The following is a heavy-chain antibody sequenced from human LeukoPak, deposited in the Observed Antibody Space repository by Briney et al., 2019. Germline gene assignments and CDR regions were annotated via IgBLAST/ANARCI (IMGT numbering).Heavy chain of an antibody. Sequence: NTSETLSLTCTVSGGSISSGSYYWSWIRQPAGKGLEWIGRIYTSGSTNYNPSLKSRVTISVDKSKNQFSLTLTSATAADTAVYYCARGRELVGLYYYGSGDLADYWGQGTLVTVSS. CDR3: ARGRELVGLYYYGSGDLADY. CDR2: IYTSGST. D-gene: IGHD3-10*01. V-gene: IGHV4-61*02. CDR1: GGSISSGSYY. J-gene: IGHJ4*02.